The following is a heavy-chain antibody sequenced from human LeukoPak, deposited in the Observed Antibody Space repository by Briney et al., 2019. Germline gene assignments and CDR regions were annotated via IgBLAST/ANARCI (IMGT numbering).Heavy chain of an antibody. CDR3: AREGGFYRPLDY. Sequence: SGTLSLTCGVSGGSVTSTNWWTWVRQPPGKGLEWIGEVHLDGRTNYNPSLKSRLTMSVDLSENHISLKLTSATAADTAVYYCAREGGFYRPLDYSGQGTLVTASS. V-gene: IGHV4-4*02. D-gene: IGHD3-3*01. J-gene: IGHJ4*02. CDR2: VHLDGRT. CDR1: GGSVTSTNW.